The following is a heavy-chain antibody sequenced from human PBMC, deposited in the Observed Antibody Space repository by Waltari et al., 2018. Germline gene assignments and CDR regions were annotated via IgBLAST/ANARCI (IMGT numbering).Heavy chain of an antibody. Sequence: EVQLVESGGGLVQPGRSLRLSCTASGFIFGNYALSWVRQAPGKGLEWIGFVRSKVFGATTQYAASVKGRFSISRDEFKNIAYLQMNSLKTEDTAMYYCTSYTNSWAGGFDYWGQGTLVTVSS. CDR2: VRSKVFGATT. D-gene: IGHD6-13*01. V-gene: IGHV3-49*04. CDR1: GFIFGNYA. J-gene: IGHJ4*02. CDR3: TSYTNSWAGGFDY.